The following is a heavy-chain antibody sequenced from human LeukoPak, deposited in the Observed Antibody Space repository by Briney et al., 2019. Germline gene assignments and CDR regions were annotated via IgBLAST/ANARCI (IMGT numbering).Heavy chain of an antibody. V-gene: IGHV1-24*01. CDR1: GYTLTELS. CDR2: FDPEDGET. Sequence: ASVKVSCKVSGYTLTELSMHWVRQAPGKGLEWMGGFDPEDGETIYAQKFQGRVTMTEDTSTDTAYMELSSLRSEDTAVYYCATADRVDYYDSSGYYENWGQGTLVTVSS. J-gene: IGHJ4*02. D-gene: IGHD3-22*01. CDR3: ATADRVDYYDSSGYYEN.